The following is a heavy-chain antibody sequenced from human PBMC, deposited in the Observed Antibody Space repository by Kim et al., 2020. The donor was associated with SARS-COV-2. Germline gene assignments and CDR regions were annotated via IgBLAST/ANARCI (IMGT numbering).Heavy chain of an antibody. CDR1: GFTFSTYA. J-gene: IGHJ6*02. CDR2: ISGSGGST. CDR3: AKLRGGGGSSADV. D-gene: IGHD2-15*01. V-gene: IGHV3-23*01. Sequence: GGSLRLSCAVSGFTFSTYAMTWVRQAPGKGLEWVSGISGSGGSTYYADSVKGRFTISRDNSKNTLYLQMNSLRAEDTAVYYCAKLRGGGGSSADVWGQGTTVTVSS.